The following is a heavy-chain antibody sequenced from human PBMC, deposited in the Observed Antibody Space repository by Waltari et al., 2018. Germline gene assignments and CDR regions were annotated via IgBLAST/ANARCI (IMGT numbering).Heavy chain of an antibody. J-gene: IGHJ4*02. V-gene: IGHV4-4*07. CDR2: IYTSGST. Sequence: QVQLQESGPGLVKPSETLSLTCTVSGGSISSYYWSWIRQPAGKGLEWIGRIYTSGSTNYNPSLKSRVTMSVDTSKNQFSLKLSSVTAADTAVYYCAREGTSYGDFTFDYWGQGTLVTVSS. CDR1: GGSISSYY. CDR3: AREGTSYGDFTFDY. D-gene: IGHD4-17*01.